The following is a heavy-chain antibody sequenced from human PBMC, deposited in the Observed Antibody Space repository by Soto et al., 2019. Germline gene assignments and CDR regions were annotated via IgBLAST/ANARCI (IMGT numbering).Heavy chain of an antibody. Sequence: GESLKISCKGSGYSFTSYWIGWVRQMPGKGLEWMGIIYPGDSDTRYSPSFQGQVTISADKSISTAYLQWSSLKASDTAMYYCARGAKYYYDKYYFDYWGQGTLVTVSS. V-gene: IGHV5-51*01. D-gene: IGHD3-22*01. CDR1: GYSFTSYW. CDR2: IYPGDSDT. J-gene: IGHJ4*02. CDR3: ARGAKYYYDKYYFDY.